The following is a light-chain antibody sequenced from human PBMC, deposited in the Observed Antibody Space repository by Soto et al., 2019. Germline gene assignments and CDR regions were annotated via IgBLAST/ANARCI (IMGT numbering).Light chain of an antibody. CDR3: AAWDDSLSGV. Sequence: QSVLTQSPSASGTPGQRVTISCSGSSSNIGSNYVYWYQQLPGTAPKLLIYRNNQRPSGVPDRFSGSKSDTSASLAISGLRSEDEADYYCAAWDDSLSGVFGGGTKVTVL. V-gene: IGLV1-47*01. CDR1: SSNIGSNY. J-gene: IGLJ2*01. CDR2: RNN.